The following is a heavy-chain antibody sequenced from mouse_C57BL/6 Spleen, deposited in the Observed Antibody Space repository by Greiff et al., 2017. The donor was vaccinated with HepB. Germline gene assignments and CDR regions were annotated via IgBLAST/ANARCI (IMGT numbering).Heavy chain of an antibody. CDR3: ARSYGDYYGSSYYFDY. CDR2: IYPGDGDT. Sequence: VQLQQSGPELVKPGASVKISCKASGYAFSSSWMNWVKQRPGKGLEWIGRIYPGDGDTNYNGKFKGKATLTADKSSSTAYMQLSSLTSEDSAVYFCARSYGDYYGSSYYFDYWGQGTTLTVSS. J-gene: IGHJ2*01. V-gene: IGHV1-82*01. D-gene: IGHD1-1*01. CDR1: GYAFSSSW.